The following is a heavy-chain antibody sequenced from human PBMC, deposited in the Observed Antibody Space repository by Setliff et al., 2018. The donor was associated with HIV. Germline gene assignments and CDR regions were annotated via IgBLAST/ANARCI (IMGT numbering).Heavy chain of an antibody. CDR3: ARRILRSAFDF. Sequence: PSETLSLTCAVYGGSFSTYYWSWIRQSPGKRLEWLGEVNHSGGTNYNPSLKRRHIISSDASKNQFSLRLKSVTAADTAVYFCARRILRSAFDFWGHGTLVTVSS. V-gene: IGHV4-34*01. CDR1: GGSFSTYY. CDR2: VNHSGGT. D-gene: IGHD2-15*01. J-gene: IGHJ4*01.